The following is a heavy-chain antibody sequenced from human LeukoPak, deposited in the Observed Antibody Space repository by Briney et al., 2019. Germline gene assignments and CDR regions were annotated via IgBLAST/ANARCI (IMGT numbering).Heavy chain of an antibody. CDR3: AKSFWANVEVTGYELDY. J-gene: IGHJ4*02. V-gene: IGHV3-23*01. CDR2: ISGSSGST. CDR1: GFTFSSYA. Sequence: GGSLRLSCAASGFTFSSYAMSWVRQAPGKGLEWVSAISGSSGSTYYADSVKGRFTISRDNSKNTLYLQMNSLRAEDTAVYYCAKSFWANVEVTGYELDYWGQGTLVPVSS. D-gene: IGHD3-9*01.